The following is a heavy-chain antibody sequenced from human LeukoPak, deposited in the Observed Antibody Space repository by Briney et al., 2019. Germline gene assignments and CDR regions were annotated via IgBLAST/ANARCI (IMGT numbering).Heavy chain of an antibody. CDR1: GFTFSNYE. J-gene: IGHJ6*04. D-gene: IGHD3-10*01. CDR3: ARGTYGSGTYGRYGMDV. Sequence: PGGSLRLSCAASGFTFSNYEMHWVRQAPGKGLERISYISSGGGAKYYADSVKGRFTISRDIVNSSLFLQVNSLRAEDTAVYYCARGTYGSGTYGRYGMDVWGKGTTVTVSS. V-gene: IGHV3-48*03. CDR2: ISSGGGAK.